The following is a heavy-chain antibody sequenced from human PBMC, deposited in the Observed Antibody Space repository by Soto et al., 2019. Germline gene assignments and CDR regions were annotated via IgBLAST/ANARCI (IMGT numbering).Heavy chain of an antibody. J-gene: IGHJ4*02. CDR3: ARDLDGSGSYYTDY. CDR2: ISPYKGNT. Sequence: GASVKVSCKASGYTFTNFGIAWVRQAPGQGLEWMGWISPYKGNTHYAQKFQGRVTMTTDTSTSTAYMELRSLRSDDTAVYYCARDLDGSGSYYTDYWGQGTLVTVS. D-gene: IGHD3-10*01. V-gene: IGHV1-18*01. CDR1: GYTFTNFG.